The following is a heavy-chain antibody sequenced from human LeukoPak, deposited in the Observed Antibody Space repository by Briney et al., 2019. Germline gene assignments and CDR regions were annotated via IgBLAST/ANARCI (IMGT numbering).Heavy chain of an antibody. D-gene: IGHD2-21*02. CDR3: ARDGRCGGDCYAS. J-gene: IGHJ4*02. CDR2: ISSSSSYI. V-gene: IGHV3-21*01. Sequence: GGALRLSSAASGFTFSSYAMSWGREGPGRGLERGSIISSSSSYIYYADSVKGRFTISRDNAKNALYLQMNSLRVEDTAVYYCARDGRCGGDCYASWGQGTLVTVSS. CDR1: GFTFSSYA.